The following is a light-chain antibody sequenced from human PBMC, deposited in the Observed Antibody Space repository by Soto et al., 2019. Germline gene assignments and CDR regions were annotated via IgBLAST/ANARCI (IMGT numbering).Light chain of an antibody. Sequence: QAVVTQEPSLTVSPGGTVTLTCGSSTGAVTSGHYPYWFQQKPGQAPRTLIYATSNRHSWAPARFSGSLLGGKAALTLSGAQPEDVADYYCLLAYAGVGEVFGGGTKLTVL. J-gene: IGLJ2*01. CDR1: TGAVTSGHY. V-gene: IGLV7-46*01. CDR3: LLAYAGVGEV. CDR2: ATS.